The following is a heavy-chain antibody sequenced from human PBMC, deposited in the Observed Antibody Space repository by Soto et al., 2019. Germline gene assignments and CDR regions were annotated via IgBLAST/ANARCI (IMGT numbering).Heavy chain of an antibody. CDR3: AREGYYGMDV. Sequence: PAETLSLTCTVSGGSISSYYWIWIRQPPGKGLEWIGYIYYSGSTNYNPSLKSRVTISVDTSKNQFSLKLSSVTAADTAVYYCAREGYYGMDVWGQGTTVTVSS. CDR2: IYYSGST. V-gene: IGHV4-59*01. CDR1: GGSISSYY. J-gene: IGHJ6*02.